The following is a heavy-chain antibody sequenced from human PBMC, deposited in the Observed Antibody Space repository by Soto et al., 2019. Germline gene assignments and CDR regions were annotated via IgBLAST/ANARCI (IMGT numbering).Heavy chain of an antibody. V-gene: IGHV3-33*01. Sequence: GSLRRSCAASGFTFSSDGIHWVRQAPGKGLEWVALIWYDGSNKYYADSVKGRFTISRDNSKNTLYLQMNSLRAEDTAVYYCARDFWFGELRLFDYWGQGT. J-gene: IGHJ4*02. CDR3: ARDFWFGELRLFDY. CDR1: GFTFSSDG. D-gene: IGHD3-10*01. CDR2: IWYDGSNK.